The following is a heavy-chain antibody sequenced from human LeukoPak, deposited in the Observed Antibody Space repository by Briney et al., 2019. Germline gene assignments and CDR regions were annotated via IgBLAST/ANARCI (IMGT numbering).Heavy chain of an antibody. J-gene: IGHJ4*02. D-gene: IGHD6-13*01. CDR1: GYTFTSYD. Sequence: ASVKVSCKASGYTFTSYDINWVRQATGQGLEWMGWMNPNSGNTGYAQKFQGRVTMTRNTSISTAYMELSSLRSEDTAVYYCARGRGALYSSSWYNFDYWGQGTLVTVSS. CDR3: ARGRGALYSSSWYNFDY. V-gene: IGHV1-8*02. CDR2: MNPNSGNT.